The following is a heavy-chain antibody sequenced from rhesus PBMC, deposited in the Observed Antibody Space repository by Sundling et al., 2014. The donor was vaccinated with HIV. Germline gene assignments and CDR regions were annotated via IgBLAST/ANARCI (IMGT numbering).Heavy chain of an antibody. J-gene: IGHJ4*01. CDR1: GFSITSSYYY. CDR3: VRDMVD. CDR2: ITYSGST. D-gene: IGHD4-17*01. Sequence: QVQLQESGPGLVKASETLSLTCAVSGFSITSSYYYWNWIRQSPGKGLEWIGYITYSGSTTYNPSLKNRVTISRDTSKNQFSLQVTSVTAADTAVYFCVRDMVDWGRGVLVTVSS. V-gene: IGHV4-122*02.